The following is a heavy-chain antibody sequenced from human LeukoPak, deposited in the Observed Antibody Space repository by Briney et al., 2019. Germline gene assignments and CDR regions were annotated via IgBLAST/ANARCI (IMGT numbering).Heavy chain of an antibody. D-gene: IGHD2-15*01. CDR2: VSGSGSGT. J-gene: IGHJ4*02. CDR1: GLTFSSYA. Sequence: GGSLRLSCAASGLTFSSYAMSWVRQAPGKGLEWVSGVSGSGSGTYYADSVKGRFTISRDNSKNTLYLQMNSLRAEDTAVYYCAKDVAARPRDFDYWGQGTLVTVSS. CDR3: AKDVAARPRDFDY. V-gene: IGHV3-23*01.